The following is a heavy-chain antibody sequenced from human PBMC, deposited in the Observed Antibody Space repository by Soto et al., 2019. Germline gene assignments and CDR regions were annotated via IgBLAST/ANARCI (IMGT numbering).Heavy chain of an antibody. J-gene: IGHJ2*01. V-gene: IGHV1-69*12. CDR2: IIPIFGTA. CDR3: AGLDGYNSGYLDL. D-gene: IGHD5-12*01. CDR1: GGTFSSYA. Sequence: QVQLVQSGAEVKKPGSSVKVSCKASGGTFSSYAISWVRQAPGQGLEWMGGIIPIFGTANYAQKFQGRVTSNADDYKITGYMELSSLRSEDTAVYYCAGLDGYNSGYLDLWGRGTLVTVSS.